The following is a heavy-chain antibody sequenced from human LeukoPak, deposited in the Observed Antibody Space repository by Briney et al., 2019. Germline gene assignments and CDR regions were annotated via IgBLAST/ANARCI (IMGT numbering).Heavy chain of an antibody. V-gene: IGHV1-69*01. CDR1: GGTFSSYA. J-gene: IGHJ3*02. Sequence: VASVKVSCKASGGTFSSYAISWVRQAPGQGLEWMGGIIPIFGTANYAQKFQGRVTITADESTSTAYMELSSLRSEDTAVYYCASHTAMVLGAFDIWGQGTMVTVSS. CDR2: IIPIFGTA. CDR3: ASHTAMVLGAFDI. D-gene: IGHD5-18*01.